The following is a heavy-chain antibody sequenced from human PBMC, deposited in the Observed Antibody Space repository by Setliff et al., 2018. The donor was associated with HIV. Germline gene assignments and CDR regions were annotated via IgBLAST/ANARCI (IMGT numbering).Heavy chain of an antibody. Sequence: SETLSLTCAVSGGSISSYYWSWIRQPPGKGLEWIGYIYNSASTSYNPSLKSRVTISVDTSKNQFSLKLSSVTAADTAVYYCARHSPSDYWGQGTLVTISS. CDR3: ARHSPSDY. CDR1: GGSISSYY. V-gene: IGHV4-59*08. CDR2: IYNSAST. J-gene: IGHJ4*02.